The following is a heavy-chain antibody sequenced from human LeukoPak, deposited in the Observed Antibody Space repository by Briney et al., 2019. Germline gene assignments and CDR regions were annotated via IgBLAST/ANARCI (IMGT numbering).Heavy chain of an antibody. Sequence: GGSLRLSCAASGFTFSSYSMNWVRQAPGKGLEWVANMNQDGSEKDYVDSVKGRFTISRDNARNSLYLQMGSLRAEDTAVYYCVTYTHWVAGDVWGQGTTVTVSS. D-gene: IGHD3-16*01. V-gene: IGHV3-7*01. CDR1: GFTFSSYS. J-gene: IGHJ6*02. CDR2: MNQDGSEK. CDR3: VTYTHWVAGDV.